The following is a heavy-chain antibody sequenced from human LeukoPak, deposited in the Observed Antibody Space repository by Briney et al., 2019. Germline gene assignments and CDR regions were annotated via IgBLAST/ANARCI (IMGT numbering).Heavy chain of an antibody. D-gene: IGHD5-12*01. V-gene: IGHV3-74*01. CDR3: AKDQGYDFLFDY. CDR2: INSDGGGA. CDR1: GITFGNNW. Sequence: GGSLRLSCAASGITFGNNWMHWVRQGPGKGLVWISRINSDGGGAIYADSVKGRFTISRDNSKNTLYLQMNSLRAEDTAVYYCAKDQGYDFLFDYWGQGTLVTVSS. J-gene: IGHJ4*02.